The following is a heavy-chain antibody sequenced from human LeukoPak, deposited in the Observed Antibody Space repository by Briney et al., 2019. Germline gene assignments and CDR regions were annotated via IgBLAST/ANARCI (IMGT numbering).Heavy chain of an antibody. CDR1: GFTVSSNY. CDR3: ARVYSGGSSWYADYYYCYYMDV. CDR2: IYSGGST. D-gene: IGHD6-13*01. J-gene: IGHJ6*03. V-gene: IGHV3-53*01. Sequence: GGSLRLSCAASGFTVSSNYMSWVRQAPGKGLEWVSVIYSGGSTYYADSVKGRFTISRDNSKNTLYLQMNSLRAEDTAVYYCARVYSGGSSWYADYYYCYYMDVWGKGTTVTVSS.